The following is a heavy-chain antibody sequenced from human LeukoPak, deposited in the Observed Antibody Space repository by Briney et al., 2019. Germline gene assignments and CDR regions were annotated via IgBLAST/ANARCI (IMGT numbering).Heavy chain of an antibody. D-gene: IGHD4-17*01. CDR1: GAPLNNYY. Sequence: PSETLSLTCTVSGAPLNNYYWNWVRQPPGKELEWIGNVDYSGSTRYNPSLKSRATMSLDSSKNQSSLRLTSVTAADMAVYYCAVQVGIYGDYNNWFDPWGQGARVTVSS. CDR3: AVQVGIYGDYNNWFDP. V-gene: IGHV4-59*08. J-gene: IGHJ5*02. CDR2: VDYSGST.